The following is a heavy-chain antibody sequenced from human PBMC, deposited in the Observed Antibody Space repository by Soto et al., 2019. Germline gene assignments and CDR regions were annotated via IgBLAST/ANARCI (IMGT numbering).Heavy chain of an antibody. CDR3: ARSDNYYGMDV. J-gene: IGHJ6*02. Sequence: GGSLRLSCAASGFTFSSYAMQWVRQAPGKGLEWVAVISYDGTIKNYADSVKGRFTISRDNSKNMLFLQTNSLRVEDTAMFYCARSDNYYGMDVWGQGTTVTVSS. D-gene: IGHD2-21*02. V-gene: IGHV3-30-3*01. CDR2: ISYDGTIK. CDR1: GFTFSSYA.